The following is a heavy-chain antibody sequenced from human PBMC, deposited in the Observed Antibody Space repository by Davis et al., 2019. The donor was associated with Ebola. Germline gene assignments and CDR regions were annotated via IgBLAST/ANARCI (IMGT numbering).Heavy chain of an antibody. CDR2: INAGNGDT. V-gene: IGHV1-3*01. D-gene: IGHD3-9*01. CDR1: GYIFTSYA. CDR3: ARLRYLSGMDV. Sequence: ASVKVSCKASGYIFTSYAMHWVRQAPGQRLEWVGWINAGNGDTKYSQKFQGRVTITRDTSASTAYMELSSLRSEDTAVYYCARLRYLSGMDVWGQGTTVTVSS. J-gene: IGHJ6*02.